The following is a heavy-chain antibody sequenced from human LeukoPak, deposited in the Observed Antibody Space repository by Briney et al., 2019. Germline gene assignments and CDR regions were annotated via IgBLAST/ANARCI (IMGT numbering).Heavy chain of an antibody. CDR1: GFTFSSYA. Sequence: GGSLRLSCAASGFTFSSYAMNWRRQAPGKGLEWVSGISGSGASTYYADSVKGRFTISRDNSKNTLYLQMNSLRAEDTAVYYCARVGYGGYGVLDYWGQGTLVTVSS. CDR3: ARVGYGGYGVLDY. J-gene: IGHJ4*02. V-gene: IGHV3-23*01. CDR2: ISGSGAST. D-gene: IGHD5-12*01.